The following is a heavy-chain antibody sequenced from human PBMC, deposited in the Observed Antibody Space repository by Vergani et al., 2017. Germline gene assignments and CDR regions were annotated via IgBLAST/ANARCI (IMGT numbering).Heavy chain of an antibody. CDR1: GGSFSGYY. D-gene: IGHD2-2*01. Sequence: QVQLQQWGAGLLKPSETLSLTCAVYGGSFSGYYWSWIRQPPGKGLEWIGEINHSGSTNYNPSLKSRVTISVDTSKNQFSLKLSSVTAADTAVYYCARVRGCSXTSCHRRLYYYMDVWGKGTTVTVSS. CDR2: INHSGST. CDR3: ARVRGCSXTSCHRRLYYYMDV. V-gene: IGHV4-34*01. J-gene: IGHJ6*03.